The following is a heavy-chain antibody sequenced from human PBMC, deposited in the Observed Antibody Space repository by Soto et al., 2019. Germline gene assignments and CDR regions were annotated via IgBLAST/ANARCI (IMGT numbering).Heavy chain of an antibody. D-gene: IGHD5-18*01. CDR2: ISSSSSTI. CDR1: GFTFSSYS. V-gene: IGHV3-48*02. Sequence: PGGSLRLSCAASGFTFSSYSMNWVRQAPGKGLEWVSYISSSSSTIYYADSVKGRFTISRDNAKNSLYLQMNSLRDEDTAVYYCARDGGGYSYGLGGYYFDYWGQGTLVTVYS. CDR3: ARDGGGYSYGLGGYYFDY. J-gene: IGHJ4*02.